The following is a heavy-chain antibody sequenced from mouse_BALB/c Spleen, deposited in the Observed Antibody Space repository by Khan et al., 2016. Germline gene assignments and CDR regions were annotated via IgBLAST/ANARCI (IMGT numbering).Heavy chain of an antibody. J-gene: IGHJ1*01. V-gene: IGHV1-9*01. CDR3: ARRGGNYWYFDV. CDR1: GYTFSSYW. CDR2: ILPGSGSI. Sequence: QVQLQQSGAELMKPGASVKISCKATGYTFSSYWIEWVKQRPGHGLEWIGEILPGSGSINYNEKFKGKATFTADTSSNTAYMQLSSLTSEDSAVYYGARRGGNYWYFDVWGAGTTVTVSS. D-gene: IGHD1-1*01.